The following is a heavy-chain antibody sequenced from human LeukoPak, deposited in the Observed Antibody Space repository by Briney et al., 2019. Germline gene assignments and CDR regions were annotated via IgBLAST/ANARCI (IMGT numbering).Heavy chain of an antibody. D-gene: IGHD2-15*01. V-gene: IGHV4-59*08. CDR3: ARVVVVAAKGTAFDY. CDR1: GGSISSYY. J-gene: IGHJ4*02. CDR2: INYSGGT. Sequence: SETLSLTCTVSGGSISSYYWSWTRQPPGKGLEWIGYINYSGGTNYNPALKSRVTISVDTSKNQFSLKLSSVAAADTAVYYCARVVVVAAKGTAFDYWGQGTLVTVSS.